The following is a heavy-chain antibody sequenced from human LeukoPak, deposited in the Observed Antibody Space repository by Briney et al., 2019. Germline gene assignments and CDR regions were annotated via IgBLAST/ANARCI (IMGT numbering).Heavy chain of an antibody. V-gene: IGHV4-34*01. CDR2: INHSGST. J-gene: IGHJ4*02. Sequence: KTSETLSLTCAVYGGSFSGYYWSWIRQPPGKGLEWIGEINHSGSTNYNPSLKSRVTISVDTSKNQFSLKLSSVTAADTAVYYCARRAPGIAVAGTDYWGQGTLVTVSS. CDR3: ARRAPGIAVAGTDY. CDR1: GGSFSGYY. D-gene: IGHD6-19*01.